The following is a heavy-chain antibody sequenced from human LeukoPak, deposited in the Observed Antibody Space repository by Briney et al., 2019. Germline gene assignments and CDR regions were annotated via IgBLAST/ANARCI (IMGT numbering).Heavy chain of an antibody. D-gene: IGHD3-22*01. Sequence: AGGSLRLSCAASGFTLSSYAMSWVRQAPGKGLGWVSAISGSGGSTYYADSVKGRFTISRDNSKNTLYLQMNSLRAEDTAVYYCAKDLITMIVVDVDYWGQGTLVTVSS. CDR3: AKDLITMIVVDVDY. V-gene: IGHV3-23*01. CDR2: ISGSGGST. CDR1: GFTLSSYA. J-gene: IGHJ4*02.